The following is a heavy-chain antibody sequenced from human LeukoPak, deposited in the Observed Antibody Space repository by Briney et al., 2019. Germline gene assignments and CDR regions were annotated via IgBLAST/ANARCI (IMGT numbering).Heavy chain of an antibody. V-gene: IGHV4-61*09. Sequence: PSQTLSLICTVSGGSISSGSYYWSWIRQPAGKGLEWIGHIYTSGSTNYNSSLKSRVTISVDKSKNQFSLKLSSVTAADTAVYYCATDFWSGYLVWGKGTTVTVSS. CDR3: ATDFWSGYLV. J-gene: IGHJ6*04. CDR1: GGSISSGSYY. D-gene: IGHD3-3*01. CDR2: IYTSGST.